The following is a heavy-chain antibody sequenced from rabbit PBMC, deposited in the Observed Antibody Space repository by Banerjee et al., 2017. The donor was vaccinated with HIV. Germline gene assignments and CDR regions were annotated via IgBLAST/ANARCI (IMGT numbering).Heavy chain of an antibody. Sequence: QSLEESGGDLVKPGASLTLTCTASGFSFSSSYYMCWVRQAPGKGLEWIGCIYAGSSGSTYYASWAKGRFTISKTSSTTVTLQMTSLSAADTATYFCARYNTYTYSYATLWGPGTLVTVS. CDR1: GFSFSSSYY. D-gene: IGHD6-1*01. J-gene: IGHJ6*01. V-gene: IGHV1S40*01. CDR3: ARYNTYTYSYATL. CDR2: IYAGSSGST.